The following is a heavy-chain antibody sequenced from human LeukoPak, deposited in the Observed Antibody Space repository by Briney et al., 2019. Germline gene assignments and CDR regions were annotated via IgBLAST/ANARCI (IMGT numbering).Heavy chain of an antibody. CDR2: VSGSGDRM. Sequence: GGSLRLSCAASGFTFSTYAMSWVRQAPGKGLEWVATVSGSGDRMYHADSVKGRFTISRDNSKNTIYLQMNSLRAEDTALYYCAKAAAAPGFDFWGQGTLVTVSS. CDR3: AKAAAAPGFDF. D-gene: IGHD6-13*01. V-gene: IGHV3-23*01. CDR1: GFTFSTYA. J-gene: IGHJ4*02.